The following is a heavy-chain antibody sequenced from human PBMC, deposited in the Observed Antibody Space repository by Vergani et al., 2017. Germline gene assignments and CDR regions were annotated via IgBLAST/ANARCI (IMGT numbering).Heavy chain of an antibody. CDR3: ARKLGYCSSTSCYHNWCDP. CDR2: IYYSGST. D-gene: IGHD2-2*01. Sequence: QLQLQESGPGLVKPSETLSLTCTVSGGSISSSSYYWGWIRQPPGKGLEWIGSIYYSGSTYYNPSLKSRVTISVDTSKNQFSLKLSSVTAADTAVYYCARKLGYCSSTSCYHNWCDPWGQGTLVTVSS. J-gene: IGHJ5*02. CDR1: GGSISSSSYY. V-gene: IGHV4-39*01.